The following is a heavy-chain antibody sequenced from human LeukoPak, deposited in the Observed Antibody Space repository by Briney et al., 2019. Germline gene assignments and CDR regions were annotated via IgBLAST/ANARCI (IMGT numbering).Heavy chain of an antibody. J-gene: IGHJ4*02. D-gene: IGHD1-7*01. CDR3: ARGPIVGITETKGYFDY. Sequence: GGSLRLSCAASGFTFSSYDMHWVRHATGRGLEWVSSIGTAADTYYPGSVKGRFTTSRENAKNSLYLQMNSLRAGDTAVYYCARGPIVGITETKGYFDYWGQGILVTVSS. V-gene: IGHV3-13*01. CDR1: GFTFSSYD. CDR2: IGTAADT.